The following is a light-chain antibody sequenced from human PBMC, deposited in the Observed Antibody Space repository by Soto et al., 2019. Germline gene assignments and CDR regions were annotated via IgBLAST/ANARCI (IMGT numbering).Light chain of an antibody. V-gene: IGKV3-11*01. Sequence: EIVLTQSPATLSLSPGERATLSCRASQSVTSYLAWSQQKPGRAPRLLIYDASNRATGIPARFSGSGSGTDFTLLISRVEREGCAVYYCQQRSNWPLTFGGGTKVEIK. CDR1: QSVTSY. CDR2: DAS. J-gene: IGKJ4*02. CDR3: QQRSNWPLT.